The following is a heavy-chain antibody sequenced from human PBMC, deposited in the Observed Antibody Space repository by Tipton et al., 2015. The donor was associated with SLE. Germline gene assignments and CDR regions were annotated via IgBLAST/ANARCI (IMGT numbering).Heavy chain of an antibody. CDR3: ARHRGIVGATTDY. J-gene: IGHJ4*02. CDR1: GGSFSGYY. D-gene: IGHD1-26*01. V-gene: IGHV4-34*01. CDR2: INHSGST. Sequence: TLSLTCAVYGGSFSGYYWSWIRQPPGKGLEWIGEINHSGSTNYNPSLKSRVTISVDTSKNQFSLKLSSVTAADTAVYYCARHRGIVGATTDYWGQGTLVTVSS.